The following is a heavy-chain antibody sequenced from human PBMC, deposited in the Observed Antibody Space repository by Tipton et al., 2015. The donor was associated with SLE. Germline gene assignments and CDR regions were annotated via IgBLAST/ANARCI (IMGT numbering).Heavy chain of an antibody. Sequence: GSLRLSCSVSGASIRSQYWGWIRQPPGKGLEWIGYIYHSGYSSTNYNPSLKGRVTISLDTSMKQFSLNLMSVTSADTAVYYCASLRFYGDYDLGRWGQGALVTVSS. CDR1: GASIRSQY. D-gene: IGHD4-17*01. CDR3: ASLRFYGDYDLGR. CDR2: IYHSGYSST. V-gene: IGHV4-59*11. J-gene: IGHJ4*02.